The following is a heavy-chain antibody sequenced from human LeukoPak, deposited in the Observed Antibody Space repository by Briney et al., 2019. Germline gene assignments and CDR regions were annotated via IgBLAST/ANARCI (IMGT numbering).Heavy chain of an antibody. CDR1: GGSISSYY. CDR2: IYTSGST. CDR3: ARQIQLWNYHYYYYYMDV. D-gene: IGHD5-18*01. J-gene: IGHJ6*03. Sequence: SETLSLTCTVSGGSISSYYWSWIRQPPGKGLEWIGYIYTSGSTNYNPSLKSRVTISVDTSKNQFSLKLSSVTAADTAVYYCARQIQLWNYHYYYYYMDVWRKGTTVTVS. V-gene: IGHV4-4*09.